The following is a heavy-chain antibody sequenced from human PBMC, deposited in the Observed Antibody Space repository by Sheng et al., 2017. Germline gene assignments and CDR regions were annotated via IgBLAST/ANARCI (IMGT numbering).Heavy chain of an antibody. CDR1: GFTVSSNY. D-gene: IGHD1-26*01. CDR3: ARGGVGRPSGYFDY. V-gene: IGHV3-66*01. J-gene: IGHJ4*02. CDR2: MYSGGTT. Sequence: EVQLVESGGGLVQPGGSLRLSCAASGFTVSSNYMTWVRQAPGKGLEWLSVMYSGGTTYYADSVKGRFTISRDNSKNTLYLQVNSLRAEDTAVYYCARGGVGRPSGYFDYWGQGTLVTVSS.